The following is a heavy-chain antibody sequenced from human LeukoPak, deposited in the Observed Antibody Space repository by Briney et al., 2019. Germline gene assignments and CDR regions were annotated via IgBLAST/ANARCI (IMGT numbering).Heavy chain of an antibody. Sequence: SETLSLTCAVYGGSFSGYYCSWIRQPPGKGLEWIGEINHSGSTNYNPSLKSRVTISVDTSKNQFSLKLSSVTAADTAVYYCARGPFSSPYVWGSYRYTDGMDVWGQGTTVTVSS. CDR3: ARGPFSSPYVWGSYRYTDGMDV. D-gene: IGHD3-16*02. CDR1: GGSFSGYY. CDR2: INHSGST. V-gene: IGHV4-34*01. J-gene: IGHJ6*02.